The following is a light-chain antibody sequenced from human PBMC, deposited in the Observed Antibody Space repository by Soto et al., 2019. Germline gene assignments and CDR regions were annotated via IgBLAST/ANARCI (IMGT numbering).Light chain of an antibody. CDR2: GAS. Sequence: EIVMTQSPATLSVSAGERATLSCRASQTMSTNLAWFQHNPGQAPRLLIYGASTRATAIPGRFSGSGSGTDFTLTINRLQSDDCALYYCQQYNNWPITFGQGTRLEI. V-gene: IGKV3-15*01. J-gene: IGKJ5*01. CDR1: QTMSTN. CDR3: QQYNNWPIT.